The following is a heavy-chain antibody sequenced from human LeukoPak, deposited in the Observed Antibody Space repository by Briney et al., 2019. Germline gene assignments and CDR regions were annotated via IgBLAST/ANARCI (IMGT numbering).Heavy chain of an antibody. Sequence: GGSLRLSCAASGFTFSSYWMSWVRQAPGKGLEWVANIKQDGSEKYYVDSVKGRFTISRDNAKNTLYLQMNSLRAEDTAVYYCAREGDVLLWFGELLGYFDYWGQGTLVTVSS. D-gene: IGHD3-10*01. J-gene: IGHJ4*02. V-gene: IGHV3-7*01. CDR2: IKQDGSEK. CDR3: AREGDVLLWFGELLGYFDY. CDR1: GFTFSSYW.